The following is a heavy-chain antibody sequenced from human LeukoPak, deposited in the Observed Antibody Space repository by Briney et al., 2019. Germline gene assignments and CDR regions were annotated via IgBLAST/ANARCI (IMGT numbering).Heavy chain of an antibody. J-gene: IGHJ5*02. D-gene: IGHD4-17*01. CDR1: GFTFSSYA. CDR2: ISGSGGST. Sequence: GGSLRLSCAASGFTFSSYAMSWVRQAPGKGLEWVSAISGSGGSTYYADSVKGRFTISRDNAKNSLYLQMNSLRAEDTAVYYCARGLYGRVAANWFDPWGQGTLVTVSS. CDR3: ARGLYGRVAANWFDP. V-gene: IGHV3-23*01.